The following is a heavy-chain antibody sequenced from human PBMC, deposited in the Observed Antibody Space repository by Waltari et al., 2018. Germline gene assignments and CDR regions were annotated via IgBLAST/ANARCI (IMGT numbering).Heavy chain of an antibody. CDR3: ARGGLRFLEWLSYDY. J-gene: IGHJ4*02. CDR2: ISSSSSTI. CDR1: GFTFSSYS. Sequence: EVQLVESGGGLVQHGGSLRLSCAASGFTFSSYSMNWVRQAPGKGLEWVSYISSSSSTIYYADSVKGRFTISRDNAKNSLYLQMNSLRAEDTAVYYCARGGLRFLEWLSYDYWGQGTLVTVSS. V-gene: IGHV3-48*04. D-gene: IGHD3-3*01.